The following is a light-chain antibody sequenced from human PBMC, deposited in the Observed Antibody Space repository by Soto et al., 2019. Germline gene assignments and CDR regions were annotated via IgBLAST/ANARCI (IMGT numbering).Light chain of an antibody. V-gene: IGKV3-11*01. Sequence: EIVLTQSPATLSLSPGERATLSCRASQSVSSYLAWYQQKPGQAPRLLIYDASNRAPGIPAMFSGSASGTDFSLTISSLEPEDFAVYYCQQRSNGVTFGPGTKVDIK. J-gene: IGKJ3*01. CDR1: QSVSSY. CDR3: QQRSNGVT. CDR2: DAS.